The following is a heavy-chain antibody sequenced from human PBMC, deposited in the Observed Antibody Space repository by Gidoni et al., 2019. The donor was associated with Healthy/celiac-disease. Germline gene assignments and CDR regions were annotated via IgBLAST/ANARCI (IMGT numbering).Heavy chain of an antibody. D-gene: IGHD5-18*01. J-gene: IGHJ4*02. Sequence: QLQLQASGPGLVKPSETLSLTCTVSGGSISSSSYYWGWIRQPPGKGLEWIGSIYYSGSTYYNPSLKSRVTISVDTSKNQFSLKLSSVTAADTAVYYCARRRGYSYGYGEGFDYGGQGTLVTVSS. V-gene: IGHV4-39*01. CDR1: GGSISSSSYY. CDR2: IYYSGST. CDR3: ARRRGYSYGYGEGFDY.